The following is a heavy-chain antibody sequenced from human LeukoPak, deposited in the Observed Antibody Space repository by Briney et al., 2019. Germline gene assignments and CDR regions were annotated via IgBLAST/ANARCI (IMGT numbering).Heavy chain of an antibody. J-gene: IGHJ4*02. Sequence: GGSLRLSCAASGFTVSSKYMSWVRQAPRKGLEWVSVIYSGGSTYYAASVKGRFTISRDSSRNTLYLQMNSLRAEDTAVYYCARGSTGSYFGFDYWGQGTLVTVSS. V-gene: IGHV3-66*02. D-gene: IGHD1-26*01. CDR1: GFTVSSKY. CDR2: IYSGGST. CDR3: ARGSTGSYFGFDY.